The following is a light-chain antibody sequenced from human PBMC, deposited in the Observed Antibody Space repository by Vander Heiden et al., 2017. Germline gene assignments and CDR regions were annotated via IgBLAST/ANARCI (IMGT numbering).Light chain of an antibody. CDR3: YSTDSSGNHRV. Sequence: SYELTQPPSVPVSPGQTARITCSGDALAKKYAYWYQQKSGQAPVLVIYEDNKRPSGIPERFSGSSSGTMATLTISGAQVEDEADYYCYSTDSSGNHRVFGGGTKLTVL. CDR2: EDN. J-gene: IGLJ3*02. CDR1: ALAKKY. V-gene: IGLV3-10*01.